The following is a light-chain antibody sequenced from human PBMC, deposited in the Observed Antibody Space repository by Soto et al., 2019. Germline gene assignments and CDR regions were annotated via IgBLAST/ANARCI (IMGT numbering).Light chain of an antibody. V-gene: IGLV2-8*01. Sequence: SALTQPPSASGSPGQSVTISCTGTSSDVGGYNYVSWYQQHPGKAPKLMIFEVTKRPSGVPDRFSGSKSGNTASLTVSGLQAEDEADYYCSSYAGRSVVFGGGTQVTVL. J-gene: IGLJ2*01. CDR1: SSDVGGYNY. CDR3: SSYAGRSVV. CDR2: EVT.